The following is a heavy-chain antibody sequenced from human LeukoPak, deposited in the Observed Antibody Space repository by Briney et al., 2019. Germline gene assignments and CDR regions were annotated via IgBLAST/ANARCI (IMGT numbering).Heavy chain of an antibody. D-gene: IGHD4-17*01. V-gene: IGHV1-18*01. CDR1: GYSIVLYG. CDR3: ARDEDYGIFVNVDY. CDR2: INIYNGNT. J-gene: IGHJ4*02. Sequence: APVKLSCTSSGYSIVLYGNSWVRQAPGQGPEWMGWINIYNGNTKYAEKFQGRVTITTDTPASTAYMQLRSLRSDDTAVYDCARDEDYGIFVNVDYWGQGTLVTVSS.